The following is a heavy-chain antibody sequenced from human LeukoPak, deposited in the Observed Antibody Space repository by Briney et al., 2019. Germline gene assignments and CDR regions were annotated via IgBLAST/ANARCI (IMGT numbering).Heavy chain of an antibody. CDR2: IGTAGDT. J-gene: IGHJ4*02. D-gene: IGHD1-1*01. V-gene: IGHV3-13*01. Sequence: SGGSLRLSCAASGFTFSDYDMHWVRQATGKGLEWVSAIGTAGDTYYTGSVKGRFTISRENAKNSLYPQMNSLRAGDTAVYYCARVAKERVGGVYYFDYWGQGTLVTGSS. CDR1: GFTFSDYD. CDR3: ARVAKERVGGVYYFDY.